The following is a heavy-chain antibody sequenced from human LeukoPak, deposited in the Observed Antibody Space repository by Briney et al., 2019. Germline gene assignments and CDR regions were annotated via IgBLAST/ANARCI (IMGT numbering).Heavy chain of an antibody. J-gene: IGHJ3*02. CDR2: INHSGST. Sequence: PSETLSLTCAVYGGAFSGYYWSWIRQPPGKGLEWIGEINHSGSTYDNPSLKSRVTMSVDTSKNQFSLKVSSLPAADTAVYYCARHRQWLPVHVDIWGQGTMVTVSS. CDR3: ARHRQWLPVHVDI. D-gene: IGHD6-19*01. V-gene: IGHV4-34*01. CDR1: GGAFSGYY.